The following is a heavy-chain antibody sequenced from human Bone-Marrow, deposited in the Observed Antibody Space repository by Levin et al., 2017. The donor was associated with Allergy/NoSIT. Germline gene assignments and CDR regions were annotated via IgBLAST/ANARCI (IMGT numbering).Heavy chain of an antibody. D-gene: IGHD3-3*01. CDR1: GGSFSGYY. J-gene: IGHJ4*02. CDR2: INHSGST. CDR3: ARSRRFLEWPIDY. Sequence: SETLSLTCAVYGGSFSGYYWSWIRQPPGKGLEWIGEINHSGSTNYNPSLKSRVTISVDTSKNQFSLKLSSVTAADTAVYYCARSRRFLEWPIDYWGQGTLVTVSS. V-gene: IGHV4-34*01.